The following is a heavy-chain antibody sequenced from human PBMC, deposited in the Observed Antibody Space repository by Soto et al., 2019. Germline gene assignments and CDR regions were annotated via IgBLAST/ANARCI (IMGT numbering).Heavy chain of an antibody. J-gene: IGHJ4*02. CDR1: GFIVSDNY. CDR2: VYSGSAT. Sequence: EVQLVETGGGLVQPGGSLRLSCAASGFIVSDNYMNWVRQAPGKGLEWLSVVYSGSATYYADSVKGRFTISRDNSKNTVFLQMNSLRVEDTAVYYCARGKSGYLTFYYWGQGTLVTVSS. V-gene: IGHV3-53*02. D-gene: IGHD3-22*01. CDR3: ARGKSGYLTFYY.